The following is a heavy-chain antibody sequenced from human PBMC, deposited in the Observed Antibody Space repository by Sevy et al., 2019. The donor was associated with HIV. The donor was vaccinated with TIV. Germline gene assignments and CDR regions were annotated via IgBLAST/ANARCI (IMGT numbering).Heavy chain of an antibody. CDR1: AYTFTTHW. J-gene: IGHJ4*02. CDR2: MSPGDSDP. CDR3: ARLDSYSIGWSPRYYFDY. D-gene: IGHD6-19*01. Sequence: GESLKISCKGSAYTFTTHWIGWVRQMPGKGLEWMGIMSPGDSDPRYSPSFQGQVTMSVDKSVSTAYLQWHSLDTSDTAIYYCARLDSYSIGWSPRYYFDYWGQGTLVTVSS. V-gene: IGHV5-51*01.